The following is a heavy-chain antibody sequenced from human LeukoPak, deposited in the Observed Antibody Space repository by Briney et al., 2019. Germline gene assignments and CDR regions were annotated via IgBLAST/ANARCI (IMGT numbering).Heavy chain of an antibody. CDR1: GFSVSSNY. J-gene: IGHJ4*02. Sequence: EGSLRLSCAASGFSVSSNYMSWVRQAPGKGLEWVSVIYSGSSTYYADSVNGRFTISRDDSKNTVDLQMHSLRAEDTAVYYCARGSLLRYFDWPDWGQGILVTVSS. D-gene: IGHD3-9*01. CDR3: ARGSLLRYFDWPD. V-gene: IGHV3-53*01. CDR2: IYSGSST.